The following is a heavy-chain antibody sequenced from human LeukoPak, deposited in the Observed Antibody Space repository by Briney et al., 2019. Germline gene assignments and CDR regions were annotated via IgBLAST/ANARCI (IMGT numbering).Heavy chain of an antibody. D-gene: IGHD3-3*01. CDR2: ISSSSNGI. CDR1: GFTFNSYA. J-gene: IGHJ4*02. CDR3: ARGDPIYDFWSGGDY. Sequence: PGGSLRLSCATSGFTFNSYAFNWVRQAPGKGLEWVSYISSSSNGIYYTDSVKGRFTISRDNARNLLSLQMNSLRAEDTAVYYCARGDPIYDFWSGGDYWGQGSLVTVSS. V-gene: IGHV3-48*01.